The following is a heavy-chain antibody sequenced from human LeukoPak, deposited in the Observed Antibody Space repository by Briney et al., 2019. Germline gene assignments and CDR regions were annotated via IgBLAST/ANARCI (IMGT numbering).Heavy chain of an antibody. D-gene: IGHD5-18*01. V-gene: IGHV3-30*04. J-gene: IGHJ4*02. CDR1: GFTFSSYA. CDR3: ARHDRIQLWLLLDY. CDR2: ISYDGSNK. Sequence: GRSLRLSCAASGFTFSSYAMHWVRQAPGKGLEWVAVISYDGSNKYYADFVKGRFTISRDNSKNTLYLQMNSLRAEDTAVYYCARHDRIQLWLLLDYWGQGTLVTVSS.